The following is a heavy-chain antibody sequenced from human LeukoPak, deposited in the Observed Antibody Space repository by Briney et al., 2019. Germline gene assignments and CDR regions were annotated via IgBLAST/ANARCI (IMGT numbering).Heavy chain of an antibody. CDR1: GFNVFSNY. CDR2: FYSGGST. D-gene: IGHD3-10*01. J-gene: IGHJ3*02. CDR3: ARDRSYGPAFDI. V-gene: IGHV3-66*01. Sequence: GGYVRLSCVVSGFNVFSNYMSWDRQAPGKGLEWVSGFYSGGSTYYADSVKGRFTISRDNSRNTLYLQMNGLRAEDTAVYYCARDRSYGPAFDIWGQGTMVSVSS.